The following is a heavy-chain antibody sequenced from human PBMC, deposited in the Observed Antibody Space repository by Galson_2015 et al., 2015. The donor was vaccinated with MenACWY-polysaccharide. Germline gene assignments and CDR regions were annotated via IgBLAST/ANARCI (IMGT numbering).Heavy chain of an antibody. CDR3: ARAAYCTHYCYYYYYMDV. CDR2: VKPSGGDP. J-gene: IGHJ6*03. D-gene: IGHD2-8*01. Sequence: SVKVSCKASGYTFTNYYIHWVRQAPGLGLEWMGVVKPSGGDPNQEQKFQGRVTMTSDKSTSTVYMEVRSLGSDDTAIYYCARAAYCTHYCYYYYYMDVWGKGTTVTVSS. V-gene: IGHV1-46*01. CDR1: GYTFTNYY.